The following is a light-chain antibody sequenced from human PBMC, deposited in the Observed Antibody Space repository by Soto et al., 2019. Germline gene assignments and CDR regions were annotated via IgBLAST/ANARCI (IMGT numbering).Light chain of an antibody. V-gene: IGKV1-5*03. J-gene: IGKJ3*01. CDR2: KAS. CDR1: QSISTW. CDR3: QQYKSVSLLT. Sequence: DIQMTQSPSTLSASVGDRVTITCRASQSISTWLAWYQQKPGKAPKLLIYKASSLESGVPSRFSGSGSGTEFTLTISSLQPDDFATYYCQQYKSVSLLTFGRGTKVDIK.